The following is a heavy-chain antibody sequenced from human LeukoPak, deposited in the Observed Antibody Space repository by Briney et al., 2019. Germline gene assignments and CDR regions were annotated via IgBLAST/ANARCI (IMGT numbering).Heavy chain of an antibody. V-gene: IGHV1-2*02. CDR3: ARVQHLDY. CDR2: INPYNAYT. D-gene: IGHD6-13*01. CDR1: GYTFTVYY. Sequence: ASLKVSCKASGYTFTVYYIHWVRQAPGQGLEWMGWINPYNAYTHYAQKFQGRVTMTRDTSISTVYIELSSLTSDDTAVYYCARVQHLDYWGQGTLVTVSS. J-gene: IGHJ4*02.